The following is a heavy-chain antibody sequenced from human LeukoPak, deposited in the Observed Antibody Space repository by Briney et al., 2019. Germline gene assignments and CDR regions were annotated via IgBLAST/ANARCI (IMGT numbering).Heavy chain of an antibody. CDR3: AKTYCSSTSCLGKLWYFDL. V-gene: IGHV4-39*01. CDR1: GFPITSSSYH. Sequence: SETLSLTCTVSGFPITSSSYHWGWIRQPPGKGLEWIGTIYYSGSTYYNPSLKSRVTISVDTSKNQFSLKLSSVTAADTAVYYCAKTYCSSTSCLGKLWYFDLWGRGTLVTVSS. J-gene: IGHJ2*01. CDR2: IYYSGST. D-gene: IGHD2-2*01.